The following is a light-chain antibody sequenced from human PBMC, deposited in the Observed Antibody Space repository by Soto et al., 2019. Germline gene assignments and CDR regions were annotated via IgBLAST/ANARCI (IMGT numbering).Light chain of an antibody. CDR2: GAS. J-gene: IGKJ1*01. CDR1: QTISTY. V-gene: IGKV1-39*01. Sequence: DIQMTQSPSPLSASVGDRVTITCRASQTISTYLNWYQQKPGKAPKLLIYGASSLQSGVPSRFSGSGSGTDFTLTISSLQPEDFGTYYCQQSFSTPRTFGQGTTGDIK. CDR3: QQSFSTPRT.